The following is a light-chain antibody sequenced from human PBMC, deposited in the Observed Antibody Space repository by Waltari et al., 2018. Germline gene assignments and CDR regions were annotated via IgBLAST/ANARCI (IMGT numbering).Light chain of an antibody. CDR1: QSDSKY. CDR2: HAS. CDR3: QKYESLPAT. Sequence: EIVLTQSPGSLSLSPGERATISCRASQSDSKYLAWYQQKPGQAPRLLIYHASSRATGIPDRFSGSGYGTDFSLTISRLEPEDFAVYYCQKYESLPATFGQGTKVEIK. J-gene: IGKJ1*01. V-gene: IGKV3-20*01.